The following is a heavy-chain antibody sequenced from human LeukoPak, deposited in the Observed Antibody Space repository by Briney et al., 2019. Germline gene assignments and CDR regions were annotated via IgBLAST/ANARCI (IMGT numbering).Heavy chain of an antibody. CDR2: IHHSGST. CDR1: GYSISSGYY. D-gene: IGHD3-16*01. Sequence: KPSETLSLTCAVSGYSISSGYYWSWIRQPPGKGLEWIASIHHSGSTYYNPSLKSRVTISLDTSKNQFSLKLSSVTAADTAVYYCARGGDGDYSYYYMDVWGKGTTVTVSS. V-gene: IGHV4-38-2*01. CDR3: ARGGDGDYSYYYMDV. J-gene: IGHJ6*03.